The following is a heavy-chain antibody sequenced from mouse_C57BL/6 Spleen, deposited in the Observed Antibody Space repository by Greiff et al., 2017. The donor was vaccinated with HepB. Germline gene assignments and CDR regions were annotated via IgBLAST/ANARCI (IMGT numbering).Heavy chain of an antibody. CDR1: GYTFTSYW. CDR2: IYPSDSET. J-gene: IGHJ2*01. V-gene: IGHV1-61*01. D-gene: IGHD2-1*01. CDR3: ARLSTMAPYYFDY. Sequence: VKLQQPGAELVRPGSSVKLSCKASGYTFTSYWMDWVKQRPGQGLEWIGNIYPSDSETHYNQKFKDKATLTVDKSSSTAYMQLSSLTSEDSAVYYCARLSTMAPYYFDYWGQGTTLTVSS.